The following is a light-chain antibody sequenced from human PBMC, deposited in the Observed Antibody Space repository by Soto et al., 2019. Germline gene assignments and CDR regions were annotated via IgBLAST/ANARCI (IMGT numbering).Light chain of an antibody. V-gene: IGLV1-44*01. CDR2: SNN. Sequence: QSVLTQPPSASGTPGQRVTISCSGSSSNIGSNTVNWYQQLPGTAPKLVIYSNNQRPSGVPDRSSGSKSGTSASLAISGLQSEDEADYYCVAWDDSLNGYVVFGGGTKVTVL. J-gene: IGLJ2*01. CDR1: SSNIGSNT. CDR3: VAWDDSLNGYVV.